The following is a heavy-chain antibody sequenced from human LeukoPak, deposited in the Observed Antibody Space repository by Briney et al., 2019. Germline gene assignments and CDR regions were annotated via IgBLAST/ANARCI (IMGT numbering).Heavy chain of an antibody. CDR1: GGSFSGYY. CDR2: INHSGST. D-gene: IGHD2/OR15-2a*01. J-gene: IGHJ4*02. Sequence: PSETLSLTCAVYGGSFSGYYCSWIRQPPGKGLEWIGEINHSGSTNYNPSLKSRVTISVDTSKNQFSLKLSSVTAADTAVYYCARGVQTFFDYWGQGTLVTVSS. CDR3: ARGVQTFFDY. V-gene: IGHV4-34*01.